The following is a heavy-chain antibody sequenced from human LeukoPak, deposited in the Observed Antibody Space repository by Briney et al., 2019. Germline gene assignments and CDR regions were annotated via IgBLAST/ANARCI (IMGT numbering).Heavy chain of an antibody. CDR2: IRYDGSNK. V-gene: IGHV3-30*02. CDR1: GFTFSSYG. D-gene: IGHD2-8*02. CDR3: ARVAVSGPTGWFDS. J-gene: IGHJ5*01. Sequence: GGSLRLSCAASGFTFSSYGMHWVRQAPGKGLEWVAFIRYDGSNKYYADSVKGRFTISRDNSKNTLYLQMNSLRAEDTAVYYCARVAVSGPTGWFDSWGQGTLVIVSS.